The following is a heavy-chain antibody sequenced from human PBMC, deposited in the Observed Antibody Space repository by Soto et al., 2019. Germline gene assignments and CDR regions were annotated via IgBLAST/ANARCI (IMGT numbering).Heavy chain of an antibody. V-gene: IGHV1-69*01. Sequence: QVQLVQSGAEVKKPGSSVKVSCKASGGTFSSYAISWVRQAPGQGLEWMGGIIPIFGTANYAQKFQGRVTITADESTSTAYMELSSLRSEDTAVYYCARDWAKYCSGGSCYSGVYWGQGTLVTVSS. D-gene: IGHD2-15*01. J-gene: IGHJ4*02. CDR2: IIPIFGTA. CDR1: GGTFSSYA. CDR3: ARDWAKYCSGGSCYSGVY.